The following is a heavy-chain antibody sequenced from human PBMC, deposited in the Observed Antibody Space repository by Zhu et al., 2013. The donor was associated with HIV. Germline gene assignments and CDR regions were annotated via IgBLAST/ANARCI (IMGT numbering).Heavy chain of an antibody. D-gene: IGHD3-16*01. CDR2: INPNSGGT. J-gene: IGHJ4*02. V-gene: IGHV1-2*02. Sequence: QVQLVQSGAEVKKPGASVKVSCKASGYTFTGYYMHWVRQAPGQGLEWMGWINPNSGGTNYAQKFQGRVTMTRDTSISTAYMELSRLRSDDTAVYYCARVPGYDYVWGSAPYYFDYWGQGTLVTVSS. CDR1: GYTFTGYY. CDR3: ARVPGYDYVWGSAPYYFDY.